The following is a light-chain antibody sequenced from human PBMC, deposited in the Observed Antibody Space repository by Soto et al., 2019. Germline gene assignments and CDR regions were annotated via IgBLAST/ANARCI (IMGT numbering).Light chain of an antibody. CDR2: EGS. Sequence: QSALTQPASVSGSPGQSITISCTGTSSDVGSYNLVSWYQQHPGKAPKLMIYEGSKRPSGVSNRFSGSKSGNTASLTISGLQAEDELDYYCCSYAGSSAPVVFGGGTKLTVL. V-gene: IGLV2-23*01. J-gene: IGLJ2*01. CDR1: SSDVGSYNL. CDR3: CSYAGSSAPVV.